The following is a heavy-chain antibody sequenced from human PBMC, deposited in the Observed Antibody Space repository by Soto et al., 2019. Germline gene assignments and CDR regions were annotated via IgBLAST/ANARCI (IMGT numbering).Heavy chain of an antibody. J-gene: IGHJ4*02. CDR1: GDSMSSGGYY. CDR2: IYYSGNT. D-gene: IGHD2-2*01. CDR3: ARDAVTYALGSREFYFDY. Sequence: SETLSLTCTVSGDSMSSGGYYWSWIRQHPGKGLEWIGYIYYSGNTQYNPSLKSRAFISVDTSKNQFSLRLSSVTAADAAVYFCARDAVTYALGSREFYFDYWGQGALVTVSS. V-gene: IGHV4-31*03.